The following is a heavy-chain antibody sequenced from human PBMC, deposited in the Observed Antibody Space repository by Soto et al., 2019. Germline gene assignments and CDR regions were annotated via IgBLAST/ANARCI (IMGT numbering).Heavy chain of an antibody. CDR1: GYTFTSYD. D-gene: IGHD5-18*01. CDR3: ARVNSVGGYSYALRDY. V-gene: IGHV1-8*01. Sequence: QVQLVQSGAEVKKPGASVKVSCKASGYTFTSYDINWVRQATGQGLEWMGWMNPNSGNTGYAQKFQGRVTMTRKTSISTAYRELSSLRSEDTAVYYCARVNSVGGYSYALRDYWGQGTLVTVSS. CDR2: MNPNSGNT. J-gene: IGHJ4*02.